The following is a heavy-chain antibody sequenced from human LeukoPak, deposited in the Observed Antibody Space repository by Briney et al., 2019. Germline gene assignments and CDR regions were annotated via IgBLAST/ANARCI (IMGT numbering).Heavy chain of an antibody. V-gene: IGHV3-74*01. CDR2: INSEGSWT. CDR3: VSFYETY. CDR1: GFTFSSYG. D-gene: IGHD2/OR15-2a*01. J-gene: IGHJ4*02. Sequence: PGGSLRLSCAASGFTFSSYGMHWVRQAPGKGLVWVSHINSEGSWTSYADSVKGRFTISKDNAKNTVYLQMSNLRVEDTAVYYCVSFYETYWGRGTLVTVSS.